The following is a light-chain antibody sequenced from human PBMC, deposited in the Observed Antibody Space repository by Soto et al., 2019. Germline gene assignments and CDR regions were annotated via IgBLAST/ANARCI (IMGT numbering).Light chain of an antibody. CDR1: SSDVGNYNY. V-gene: IGLV2-14*01. Sequence: QSALTQPASVSGSPGQSITISCTGTSSDVGNYNYVSWYQQYPGRVPKLLIYMVNNRASGVSNRFSGSKSGNTASLTNSGLQDEDEADYFCTSPRPGSLHVFGTGTKVTVL. CDR2: MVN. J-gene: IGLJ1*01. CDR3: TSPRPGSLHV.